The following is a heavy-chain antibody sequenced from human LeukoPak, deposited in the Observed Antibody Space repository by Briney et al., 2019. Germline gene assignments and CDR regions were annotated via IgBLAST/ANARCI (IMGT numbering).Heavy chain of an antibody. CDR2: ISSSGSII. D-gene: IGHD3-22*01. V-gene: IGHV3-48*03. CDR3: ARLTGPQWLLLPFWFDS. CDR1: GFTFSSYE. J-gene: IGHJ5*01. Sequence: PGGSLRLSCAASGFTFSSYEMNWVRQAPGKGLEWVSYISSSGSIIYYADSVKGRFTISRDNAKNSLYLQMNSLTADDTAVYYCARLTGPQWLLLPFWFDSWGQGTLVTVSS.